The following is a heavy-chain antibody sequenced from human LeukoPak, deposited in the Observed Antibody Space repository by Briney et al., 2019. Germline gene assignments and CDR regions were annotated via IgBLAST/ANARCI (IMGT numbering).Heavy chain of an antibody. CDR3: ARHSYYYDSSGYYYDY. CDR2: IYYSGST. V-gene: IGHV4-39*01. Sequence: SETLSLTCTVSGGSISSSSYYWGWIRQPPGKGLEWIGGIYYSGSTYYNPSLKSRVTISVDTSKNQFSLKLSSVTAADTAVYYCARHSYYYDSSGYYYDYWGQGTLVTVSS. J-gene: IGHJ4*02. CDR1: GGSISSSSYY. D-gene: IGHD3-22*01.